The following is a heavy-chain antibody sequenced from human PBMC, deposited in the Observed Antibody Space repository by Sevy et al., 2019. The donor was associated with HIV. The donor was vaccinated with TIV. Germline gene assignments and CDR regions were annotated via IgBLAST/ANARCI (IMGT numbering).Heavy chain of an antibody. CDR3: ARGGKQLEDYYYYGMDV. CDR1: GGTFSSYA. CDR2: IIPIFGTA. Sequence: ASVKVSCKASGGTFSSYAISWVRQAPGQGLEWMGGIIPIFGTANYAQKFQGRVTITADESTSTDYMELSSLRSEDTAVYYCARGGKQLEDYYYYGMDVWGQGTTVTVSS. J-gene: IGHJ6*02. V-gene: IGHV1-69*13. D-gene: IGHD1-1*01.